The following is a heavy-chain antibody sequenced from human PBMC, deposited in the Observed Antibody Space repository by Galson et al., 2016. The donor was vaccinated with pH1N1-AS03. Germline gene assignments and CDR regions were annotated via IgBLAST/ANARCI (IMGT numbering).Heavy chain of an antibody. CDR1: GFTFSSYA. D-gene: IGHD3-10*01. J-gene: IGHJ6*03. CDR3: AKDGENTMVRGVINYYYYMGV. Sequence: SLRLSCAASGFTFSSYAMSWVRQAPGKGLEWVSAISGSGVSTYYADSVKGRFTISRDNSKNTLYLQMNSLRAEDTAVYYCAKDGENTMVRGVINYYYYMGVWGKGTTVTVSS. V-gene: IGHV3-23*01. CDR2: ISGSGVST.